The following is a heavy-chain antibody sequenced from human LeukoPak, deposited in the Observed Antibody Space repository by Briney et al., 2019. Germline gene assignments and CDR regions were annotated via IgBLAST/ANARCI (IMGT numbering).Heavy chain of an antibody. Sequence: GASVKVSCKASGYTFSSYGMHWVRQAPGQRLEGMGMINAGNADTNYPQKFQGRVTITRDTSASTAYMELSSLGSEDTAVYYCARELWNGEFDYWGQGTLVTVSS. CDR1: GYTFSSYG. J-gene: IGHJ4*02. V-gene: IGHV1-3*01. CDR3: ARELWNGEFDY. D-gene: IGHD1-1*01. CDR2: INAGNADT.